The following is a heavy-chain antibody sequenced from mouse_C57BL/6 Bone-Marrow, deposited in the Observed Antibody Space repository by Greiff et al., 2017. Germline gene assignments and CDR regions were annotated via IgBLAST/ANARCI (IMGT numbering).Heavy chain of an antibody. J-gene: IGHJ3*01. Sequence: EVKLMESGGGLVQPGESLKLSCESNEYAFPSHDMSWVRKTPGQRLELVAAIHSDGGSTYYPDTMERRFIIARDNTKKTPYLQMSSLRCEDTAVYYGERRAGFAYWGQGTLGTVSA. CDR3: ERRAGFAY. CDR1: EYAFPSHD. CDR2: IHSDGGST. V-gene: IGHV5-2*03.